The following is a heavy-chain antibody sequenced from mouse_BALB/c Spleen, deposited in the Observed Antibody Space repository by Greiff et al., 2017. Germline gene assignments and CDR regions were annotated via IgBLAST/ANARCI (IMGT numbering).Heavy chain of an antibody. CDR2: IDPENGDT. J-gene: IGHJ3*01. V-gene: IGHV14-4*02. Sequence: VQLQQSGAELVGSGASVKLSCTASGFNIKDYYMHWVKQRPEQGLEWIGWIDPENGDTEYAPKFQGKATMTADTSSNTAYLQLSSLTSEDTAVYYCNAMITTPAWFAYWGQGTLVTVSA. CDR1: GFNIKDYY. CDR3: NAMITTPAWFAY. D-gene: IGHD2-4*01.